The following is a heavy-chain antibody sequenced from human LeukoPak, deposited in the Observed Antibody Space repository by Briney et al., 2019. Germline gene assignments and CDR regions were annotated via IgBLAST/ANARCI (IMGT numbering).Heavy chain of an antibody. Sequence: SQTLSLTCAVSGGSISSGGYSWSWIRQPPGKGLEWIGYIYHSGSTYYNPSLKSRVTISVDRSKNQFSLKLSSVTAADTAVYYCARRLGDSSGWYYDYWGQGTLVTVSS. CDR3: ARRLGDSSGWYYDY. CDR2: IYHSGST. CDR1: GGSISSGGYS. J-gene: IGHJ4*02. D-gene: IGHD6-19*01. V-gene: IGHV4-30-2*01.